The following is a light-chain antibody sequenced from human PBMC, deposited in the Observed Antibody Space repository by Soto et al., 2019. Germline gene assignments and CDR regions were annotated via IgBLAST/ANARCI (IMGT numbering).Light chain of an antibody. CDR1: QSISRS. CDR3: HQYNSWPPGT. J-gene: IGKJ2*01. CDR2: DAS. V-gene: IGKV3-15*01. Sequence: EIVLTQSTGTLSLAPVDSAPLSCRASQSISRSLAWYQQKPGRAPRLLISDASTRATGIPARFSGSGSGTEFTLTISSLQSEDFALYYCHQYNSWPPGTFGQGTKVDIK.